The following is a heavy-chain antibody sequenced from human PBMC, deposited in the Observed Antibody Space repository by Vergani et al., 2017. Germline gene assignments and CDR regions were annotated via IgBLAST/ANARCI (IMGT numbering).Heavy chain of an antibody. V-gene: IGHV3-9*02. CDR3: EKDLGASSRGGWFDP. CDR1: GFTSAGYA. CDR2: ISWNSNSI. J-gene: IGHJ5*02. D-gene: IGHD6-6*01. Sequence: EVQLEESGGGLVLPGRSPRLFCVASGFTSAGYAMHWVRQAPGKGLEWVSGISWNSNSIGYADSVKGRFTISRDNAKNSLYLQMNSLRAEDTALYDCEKDLGASSRGGWFDPWGQGTLVTVSS.